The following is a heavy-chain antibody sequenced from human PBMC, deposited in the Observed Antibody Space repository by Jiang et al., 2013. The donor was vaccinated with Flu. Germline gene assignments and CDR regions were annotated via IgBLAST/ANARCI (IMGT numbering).Heavy chain of an antibody. J-gene: IGHJ4*02. V-gene: IGHV1-18*01. D-gene: IGHD3-10*01. CDR2: ISIHNDKT. CDR1: GYFFTKYG. Sequence: GASVKVSCKTSGYFFTKYGVTWVRQAPGQGLEWMGWISIHNDKTNYAQKFQGRVTMTADTSTDTVYMELRSLRSDDTAIYYCARDAEEDTLVRGLIWKDYWGQGTLVTVSS. CDR3: ARDAEEDTLVRGLIWKDY.